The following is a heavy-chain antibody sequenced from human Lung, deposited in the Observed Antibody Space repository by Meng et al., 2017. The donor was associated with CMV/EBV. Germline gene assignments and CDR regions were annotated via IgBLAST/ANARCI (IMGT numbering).Heavy chain of an antibody. D-gene: IGHD2-15*01. CDR2: INRDGSSR. CDR3: ARDVVEGSVWLGY. CDR1: GFSFSSYW. Sequence: GESLKISCAASGFSFSSYWMHWVRQAPGKGLVWVSRINRDGSSRSYGDSVKGRFTISRDNGKNTQYLQMNSLRAEDTAVYYCARDVVEGSVWLGYWGQGTLVTVSS. V-gene: IGHV3-74*01. J-gene: IGHJ4*02.